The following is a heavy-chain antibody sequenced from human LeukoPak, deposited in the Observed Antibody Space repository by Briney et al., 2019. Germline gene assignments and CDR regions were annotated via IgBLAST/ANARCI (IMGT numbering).Heavy chain of an antibody. CDR1: GFTFSSYG. V-gene: IGHV3-30*18. J-gene: IGHJ3*02. D-gene: IGHD3-9*01. Sequence: GRSLRLSCAASGFTFSSYGMHWVRQAPGKGLEWVAVISYDGSNKYYADSVKGRFTISRDNSKNTLYLQMNSLRAEDTAVYYCAKDLTLRYFDWLSAFDIWGQGTMVTVSS. CDR2: ISYDGSNK. CDR3: AKDLTLRYFDWLSAFDI.